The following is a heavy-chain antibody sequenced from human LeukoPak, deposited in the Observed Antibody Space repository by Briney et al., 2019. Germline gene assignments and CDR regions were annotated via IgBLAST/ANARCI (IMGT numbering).Heavy chain of an antibody. CDR3: ARRGYYYYGMDV. CDR2: IYPGDSDT. V-gene: IGHV5-51*01. CDR1: GYSFTSYW. Sequence: GESLKISCKGSGYSFTSYWIGWVRQMPGKGLEWMGIIYPGDSDTNYSPSFQGHVTISVDKSISTAYLQWTSLKSSDSAMYYCARRGYYYYGMDVWGQGTTVTVSS. J-gene: IGHJ6*02.